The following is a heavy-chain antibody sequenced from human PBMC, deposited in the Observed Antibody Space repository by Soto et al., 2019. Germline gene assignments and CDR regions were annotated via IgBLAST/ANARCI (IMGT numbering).Heavy chain of an antibody. Sequence: QTGGSLRLSCAASGFTFSSYGMHWVRQAPGKGLEWVAVIWYGGSNKYYADSVKGRFTISRDNSKNTLYLQMNSLRAEDTAVYYCARGGDRGYYYDRPYYYGMDVWGQGATGTVSS. V-gene: IGHV3-33*01. J-gene: IGHJ6*02. D-gene: IGHD3-22*01. CDR1: GFTFSSYG. CDR3: ARGGDRGYYYDRPYYYGMDV. CDR2: IWYGGSNK.